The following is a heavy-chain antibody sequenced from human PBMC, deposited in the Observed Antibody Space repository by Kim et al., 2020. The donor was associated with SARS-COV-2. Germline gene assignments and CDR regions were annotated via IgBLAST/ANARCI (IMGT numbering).Heavy chain of an antibody. CDR1: GISVRTNF. V-gene: IGHV3-53*01. J-gene: IGHJ6*01. Sequence: GGSLRLSCAVSGISVRTNFMPWVRQAPGKGPESVALLYDNGETYYADSVKGRFTISRDDSKTTLFLQMLALRVEDTANYYFPRPHNAAYSRAFQCWGQWT. D-gene: IGHD2-15*01. CDR2: LYDNGET. CDR3: PRPHNAAYSRAFQC.